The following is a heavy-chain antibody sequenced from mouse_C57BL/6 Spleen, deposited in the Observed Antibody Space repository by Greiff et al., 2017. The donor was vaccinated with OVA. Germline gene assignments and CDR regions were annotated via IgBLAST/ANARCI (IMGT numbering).Heavy chain of an antibody. Sequence: QVQLKQSGPELVKPGASVKISCKASGYAFSSSWMNWVKQRPGKGLEWIGRIYPGDGDTSYNGKFKGKATLTADKSSSTAYMQLSSLTSEDSAVCFCARDLFGWYFDVWGTGTTVTVSS. V-gene: IGHV1-82*01. CDR1: GYAFSSSW. D-gene: IGHD1-1*01. J-gene: IGHJ1*03. CDR2: IYPGDGDT. CDR3: ARDLFGWYFDV.